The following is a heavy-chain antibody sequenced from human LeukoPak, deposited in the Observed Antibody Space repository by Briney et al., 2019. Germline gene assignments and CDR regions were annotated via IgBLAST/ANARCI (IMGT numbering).Heavy chain of an antibody. J-gene: IGHJ4*02. CDR3: ARDYWWNYDY. CDR2: ISKDGSDK. V-gene: IGHV3-30-3*01. Sequence: QPGRSLRLSCAASGFTFSDYAMHWVRQAPGKGLEWVAVISKDGSDKYYPGSVRGRSTISRDNSKNTIYLQMDSLRAEDTAIYYCARDYWWNYDYWGQGTLVTVSS. D-gene: IGHD1-7*01. CDR1: GFTFSDYA.